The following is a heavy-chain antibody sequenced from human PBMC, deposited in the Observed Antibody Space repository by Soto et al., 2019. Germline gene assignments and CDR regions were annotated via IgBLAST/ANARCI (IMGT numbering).Heavy chain of an antibody. Sequence: QVQLVQSGTEVKKPGASVRVSCKASGYTFRTYGINWVRQSPGQGLEWGGWIRAYDGDTNYAQKLQGRVTMTTDKSTSTAYMDLRGLRSDDTAVYSCASASSGSPDSWGQGTLVTVSS. CDR1: GYTFRTYG. J-gene: IGHJ4*02. V-gene: IGHV1-18*01. CDR2: IRAYDGDT. CDR3: ASASSGSPDS. D-gene: IGHD3-10*01.